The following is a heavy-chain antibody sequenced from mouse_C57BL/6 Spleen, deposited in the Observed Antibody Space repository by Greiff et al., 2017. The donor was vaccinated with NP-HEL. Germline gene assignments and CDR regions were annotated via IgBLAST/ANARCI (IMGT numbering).Heavy chain of an antibody. Sequence: QVQLKQSGAELVKPGASVKISCKASGYAFSSYWMNWVKQRPGKGLEWIGQIYPGDGDTNYNGKFKGKATLTADKSSSTAYMQLSSLTSEDSAVYFCARRIYDGYYYFDYWGQGTTLTVSS. CDR1: GYAFSSYW. D-gene: IGHD2-3*01. V-gene: IGHV1-80*01. J-gene: IGHJ2*01. CDR2: IYPGDGDT. CDR3: ARRIYDGYYYFDY.